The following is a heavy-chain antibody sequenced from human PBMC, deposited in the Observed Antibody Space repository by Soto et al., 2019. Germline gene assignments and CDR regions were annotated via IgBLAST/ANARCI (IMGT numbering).Heavy chain of an antibody. J-gene: IGHJ6*02. V-gene: IGHV4-39*01. D-gene: IGHD5-12*01. CDR2: IYYSGST. CDR3: ARHTPLHPIRYYYGMDV. Sequence: QLQLQESGPGLVKPSETLSLTCTVSGGSISSSSYYWGWIRQPPGKGLEWIGSIYYSGSTYYNPSLKSRVTISVDTSKNQFSLKLSSVTAADTAVYYCARHTPLHPIRYYYGMDVWGQGTTVTVSS. CDR1: GGSISSSSYY.